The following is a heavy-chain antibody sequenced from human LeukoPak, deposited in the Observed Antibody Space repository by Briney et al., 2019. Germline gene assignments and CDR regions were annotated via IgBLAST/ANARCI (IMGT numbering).Heavy chain of an antibody. V-gene: IGHV3-23*01. Sequence: GGSLRLSCAPSGFTINIYAMTWVRQAPGKGLEWVSSITVNGGDISYADSVKGRFTISRDNSKNTLYLQMNSLRAEDTAVYYCAKDRGSYPLDAFGIWGQGTMVTVSS. D-gene: IGHD1-26*01. CDR3: AKDRGSYPLDAFGI. J-gene: IGHJ3*02. CDR2: ITVNGGDI. CDR1: GFTINIYA.